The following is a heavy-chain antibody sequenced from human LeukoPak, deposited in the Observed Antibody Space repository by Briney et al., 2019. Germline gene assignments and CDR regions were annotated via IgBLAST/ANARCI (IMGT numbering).Heavy chain of an antibody. V-gene: IGHV3-30*02. CDR1: GFTFSSYG. D-gene: IGHD2-21*01. CDR2: IRYDGSNK. J-gene: IGHJ4*02. Sequence: GGSLRLSRAASGFTFSSYGMHWVRQAPGKGPEWVAFIRYDGSNKYYTESVKGRFTISRDDSKNTLYLQMNSLRAEDTAVYYCATPPNGGDLNYYFDSWGQGTLVTVSS. CDR3: ATPPNGGDLNYYFDS.